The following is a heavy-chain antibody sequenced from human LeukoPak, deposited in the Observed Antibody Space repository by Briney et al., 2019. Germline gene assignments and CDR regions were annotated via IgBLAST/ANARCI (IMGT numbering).Heavy chain of an antibody. J-gene: IGHJ4*02. CDR3: ARRLIAVAGPDY. CDR2: INPNSGGT. V-gene: IGHV1-2*02. D-gene: IGHD6-19*01. CDR1: GYTFIGYY. Sequence: ASVKVSCKASGYTFIGYYMHWVRQAPGQGLEWMGWINPNSGGTNYAQKFQGRVTMTRDRSISTAYMELSRLRSDDTAVYYCARRLIAVAGPDYWGQGTLVTVSS.